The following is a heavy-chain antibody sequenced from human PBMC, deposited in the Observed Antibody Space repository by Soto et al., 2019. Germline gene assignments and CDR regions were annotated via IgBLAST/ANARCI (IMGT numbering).Heavy chain of an antibody. V-gene: IGHV3-11*01. Sequence: GGSLRLSCAASGFTFSDYYMSWIRQAPGKGLEWVSYISSGGSAIYYTDSVKGRFTISRDNAKNSLYLQMNSLRAEDTAVYYCARDLRYCSGGSCYSAGEDHYYYLDVWGKGTTVTVSS. D-gene: IGHD2-15*01. CDR2: ISSGGSAI. CDR3: ARDLRYCSGGSCYSAGEDHYYYLDV. CDR1: GFTFSDYY. J-gene: IGHJ6*03.